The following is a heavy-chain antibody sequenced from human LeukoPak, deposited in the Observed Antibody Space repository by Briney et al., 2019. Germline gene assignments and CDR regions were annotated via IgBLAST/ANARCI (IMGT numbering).Heavy chain of an antibody. D-gene: IGHD5-12*01. CDR2: IVPVFGTV. CDR3: ARAARHIVATMIFDY. Sequence: SVKVSCKAPGGTFSNYGFSWVRQAPEQGLEWMGGIVPVFGTVSYAQKFQGRVTITADESTSTAYMELSSLRSEDTAVYYCARAARHIVATMIFDYWGQGTLVTVSS. CDR1: GGTFSNYG. V-gene: IGHV1-69*13. J-gene: IGHJ4*02.